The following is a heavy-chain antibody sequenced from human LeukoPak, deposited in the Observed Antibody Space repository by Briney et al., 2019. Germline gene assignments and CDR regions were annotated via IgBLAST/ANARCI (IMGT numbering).Heavy chain of an antibody. Sequence: PGGSLRLSCAAPGFTFSRYAMTWVRQAPGKGLEWVSTISGVGDRTYFADSVKGRFTVSRGNSKSTLYLQMNRLRAEDTAVYYCAKGFGDTTFGVVTANDYWGQGILVIVSS. J-gene: IGHJ4*02. D-gene: IGHD3-3*01. CDR3: AKGFGDTTFGVVTANDY. CDR1: GFTFSRYA. V-gene: IGHV3-23*01. CDR2: ISGVGDRT.